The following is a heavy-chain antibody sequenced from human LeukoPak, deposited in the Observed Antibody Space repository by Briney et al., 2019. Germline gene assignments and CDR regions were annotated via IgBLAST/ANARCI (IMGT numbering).Heavy chain of an antibody. CDR3: AKLVAPGIAVAGRN. D-gene: IGHD6-19*01. V-gene: IGHV3-23*01. CDR2: ISGSGGST. J-gene: IGHJ4*02. CDR1: GFTFSSYA. Sequence: GGSLRLSCAASGFTFSSYAMSWVRQAPGKGLEWVSAISGSGGSTYYADSVKGRFTISRDNSKNTLYLQMNSLRAEDTAVYYCAKLVAPGIAVAGRNWGQGTLVTVSS.